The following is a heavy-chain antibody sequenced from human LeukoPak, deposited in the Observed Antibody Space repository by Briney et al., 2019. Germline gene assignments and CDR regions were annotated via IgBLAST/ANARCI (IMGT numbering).Heavy chain of an antibody. J-gene: IGHJ4*02. CDR2: ISYDGNNK. CDR1: GFTFTRYA. V-gene: IGHV3-30-3*01. D-gene: IGHD3-10*01. CDR3: ARGGLWFGELFSLDY. Sequence: GGSLRLSCAASGFTFTRYAMHWVRQAPGKGLEWVADISYDGNNKEYADSVKGRFTISRDNSKNTLYVHMNSLRLEDTAVYYCARGGLWFGELFSLDYWGQGTLVTVSS.